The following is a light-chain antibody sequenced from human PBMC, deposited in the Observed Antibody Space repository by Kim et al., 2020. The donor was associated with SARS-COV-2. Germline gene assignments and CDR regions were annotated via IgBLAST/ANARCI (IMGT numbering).Light chain of an antibody. V-gene: IGLV6-57*04. Sequence: NFMLTQPHSVSQSPGKTVIISCTRSSGTITTRYVQWYQQRPGSAATTVIYEDDRRPSGVPDRFSGSIDYSSNSASLTISGLKTEDEADYYCQSSDPSSHWVFGGGTQLTVL. J-gene: IGLJ3*02. CDR3: QSSDPSSHWV. CDR1: SGTITTRY. CDR2: EDD.